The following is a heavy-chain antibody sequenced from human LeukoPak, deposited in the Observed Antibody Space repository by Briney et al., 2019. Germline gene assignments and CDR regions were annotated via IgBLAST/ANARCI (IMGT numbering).Heavy chain of an antibody. J-gene: IGHJ5*02. V-gene: IGHV1-8*01. CDR3: ARGRWTGYCTTTNCYSRLDP. CDR2: MNPNSGNT. Sequence: ASVKVSCKPSGYTSTTYDINWVRQATGQGLEWMGWMNPNSGNTGYPQKFQGRVTMTRNTAINTAYMELSSLRSDDPAVYYCARGRWTGYCTTTNCYSRLDPWGQGTLVTVSS. CDR1: GYTSTTYD. D-gene: IGHD2-2*02.